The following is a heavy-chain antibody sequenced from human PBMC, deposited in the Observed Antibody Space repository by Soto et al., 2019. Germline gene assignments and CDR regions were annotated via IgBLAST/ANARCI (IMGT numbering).Heavy chain of an antibody. CDR3: ATDVVVLPAAIDYYSFMDV. J-gene: IGHJ6*03. D-gene: IGHD2-2*01. Sequence: PGRSKRLSRAAAGFTISNYASNWVRQAQGKGLEWVSSISASGGSTYYADSVKGRFTIFRDNSKDPLYLQMNSLRAEDTAIYYCATDVVVLPAAIDYYSFMDVWGKGTTVTVSS. CDR1: GFTISNYA. V-gene: IGHV3-23*01. CDR2: ISASGGST.